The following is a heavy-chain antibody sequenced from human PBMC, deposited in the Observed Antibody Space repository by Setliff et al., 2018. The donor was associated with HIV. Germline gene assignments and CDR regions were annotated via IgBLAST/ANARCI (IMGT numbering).Heavy chain of an antibody. CDR3: ATSPLGYCSGGSCSHYFDY. CDR2: IYPGDSDT. D-gene: IGHD2-15*01. Sequence: GESLKISCKGSGYSFTTYWIGWVRQMPGKGLEWMGVIYPGDSDTRYSPSFQGQVTISADKSISTAYLQWSSLKASDTAMYYCATSPLGYCSGGSCSHYFDYWGPGTLVTVSS. J-gene: IGHJ4*02. CDR1: GYSFTTYW. V-gene: IGHV5-51*01.